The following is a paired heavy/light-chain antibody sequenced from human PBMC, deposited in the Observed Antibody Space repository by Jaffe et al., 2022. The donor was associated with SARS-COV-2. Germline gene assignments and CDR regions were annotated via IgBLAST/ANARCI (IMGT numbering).Light chain of an antibody. CDR3: QRLNSYPLT. Sequence: DIQLTQSPSFLSASVGDRVTITCRASQGISNYLAWYQQKPGKAPKLLIYAASTLQSGVPSRFSGSGSGTEFTLTISSLQPEDFATYYCQRLNSYPLTFGGGTKVEIK. J-gene: IGKJ4*01. CDR1: QGISNY. CDR2: AAS. V-gene: IGKV1-9*01.
Heavy chain of an antibody. CDR2: IGGSGLTT. CDR1: GFTFSSFA. V-gene: IGHV3-23*01. D-gene: IGHD2-2*01. Sequence: EVQLLESGGGLVQPGGSLRLSCAASGFTFSSFAINWVRQAPGKGLEWVSAIGGSGLTTYFADSVKGRFTISRDNSKSTLYLQMNSLTAEDTAVYYCAKETRYCSSSSCPPFFDSWGQGTLVAVSS. CDR3: AKETRYCSSSSCPPFFDS. J-gene: IGHJ4*02.